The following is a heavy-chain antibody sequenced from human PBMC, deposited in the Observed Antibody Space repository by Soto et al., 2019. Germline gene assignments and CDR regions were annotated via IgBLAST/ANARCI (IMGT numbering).Heavy chain of an antibody. V-gene: IGHV4-59*01. Sequence: SETLSLTCSVSGDSISSYFWTWIRQPPGKALEWIGYMFHSGRTNYNPSLTSRVTMSADTSNNQFSLTLTSVTAADTAVYYCGKAVKYYDSTGYDAFAVWGQGIMVTVSS. CDR3: GKAVKYYDSTGYDAFAV. CDR2: MFHSGRT. D-gene: IGHD3-22*01. CDR1: GDSISSYF. J-gene: IGHJ3*01.